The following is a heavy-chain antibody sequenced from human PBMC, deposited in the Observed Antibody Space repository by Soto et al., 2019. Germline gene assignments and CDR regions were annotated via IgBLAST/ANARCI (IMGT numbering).Heavy chain of an antibody. CDR2: IWYEGTNK. Sequence: GGSLRLSCVASDFAFSNYGMHWVRQAPGKGLERVALIWYEGTNKYYADSVKGRFTISRDNAKNSLYLQMNSLRAEDTAVYYCARVQGGYYYDSSGSDYWGQGTLVTVSS. J-gene: IGHJ4*02. V-gene: IGHV3-33*01. CDR3: ARVQGGYYYDSSGSDY. D-gene: IGHD3-22*01. CDR1: DFAFSNYG.